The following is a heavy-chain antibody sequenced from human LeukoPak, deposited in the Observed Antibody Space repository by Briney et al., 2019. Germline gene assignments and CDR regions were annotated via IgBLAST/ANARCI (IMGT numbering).Heavy chain of an antibody. J-gene: IGHJ3*02. CDR2: MNPDSGGT. V-gene: IGHV1-2*02. Sequence: ASVKVSCKASGYIFTSSYIHWVRQAPGQGLKWMGWMNPDSGGTNYAQKFQDRVTMNRDTSITTAYMELSRLTSDDTAIYYCARIMEYYDFTPRGFDIWGRGTMVAVSS. D-gene: IGHD3/OR15-3a*01. CDR3: ARIMEYYDFTPRGFDI. CDR1: GYIFTSSY.